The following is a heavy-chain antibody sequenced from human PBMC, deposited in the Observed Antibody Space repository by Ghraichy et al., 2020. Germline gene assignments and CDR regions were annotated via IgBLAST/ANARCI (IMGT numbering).Heavy chain of an antibody. V-gene: IGHV3-21*01. CDR2: ISSSSSYI. J-gene: IGHJ4*02. CDR3: AREGEGYGDYFDY. Sequence: GGSLRLSCAASGFTFSSYSMNWVRQAPGKGLEWVSSISSSSSYIYYADSVKGRFTISRDNAKNSLYLQMNSLRAEDTAVYYCAREGEGYGDYFDYWGQGTLVTVSS. D-gene: IGHD4-17*01. CDR1: GFTFSSYS.